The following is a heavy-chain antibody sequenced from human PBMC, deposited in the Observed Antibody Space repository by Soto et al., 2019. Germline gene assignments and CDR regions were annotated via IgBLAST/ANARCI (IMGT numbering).Heavy chain of an antibody. CDR3: ARAVVVVVPARGYYYYYMDV. V-gene: IGHV4-39*01. Sequence: SETLSLTCTVSGGSLSSRSNYWGWVRRPPGKGLEWIGSVYYTGGTYYNPSLKSRVAVSIDMSKNQFSLELSFVTAADTAVYYCARAVVVVVPARGYYYYYMDVWGKGTTVTVSS. J-gene: IGHJ6*03. CDR2: VYYTGGT. D-gene: IGHD2-2*01. CDR1: GGSLSSRSNY.